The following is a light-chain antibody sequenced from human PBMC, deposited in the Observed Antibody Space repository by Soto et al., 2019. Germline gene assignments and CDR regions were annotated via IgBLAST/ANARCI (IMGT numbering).Light chain of an antibody. J-gene: IGKJ1*01. CDR3: QQYSRAPLT. V-gene: IGKV3-20*01. CDR1: QSIDNNY. CDR2: GAS. Sequence: EIAMTQSPATLSVSPGERATLSCRASQSIDNNYLAWYQQKPGQAPRLVIYGASTRATDIPDRFSASGSGTDFTLTISRLEPEDFAVYYCQQYSRAPLTFGQGTKVDIK.